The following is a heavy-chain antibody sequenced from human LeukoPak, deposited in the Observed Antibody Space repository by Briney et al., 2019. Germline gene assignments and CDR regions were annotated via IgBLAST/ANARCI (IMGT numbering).Heavy chain of an antibody. CDR1: GFTFSSYA. CDR3: SCRSAAGSLPPFGMDV. Sequence: GGSLRLSCAASGFTFSSYAMSWVRQAPGKGLEWVSAISGSGDSTHYADSVKGRFTISRENSKSTLYLQVNSLRAEDTAVYFCSCRSAAGSLPPFGMDVWGPGTTVTV. D-gene: IGHD6-13*01. J-gene: IGHJ6*02. CDR2: ISGSGDST. V-gene: IGHV3-23*01.